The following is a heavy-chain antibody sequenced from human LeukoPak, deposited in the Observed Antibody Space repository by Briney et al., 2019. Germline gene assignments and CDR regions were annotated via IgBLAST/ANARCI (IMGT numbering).Heavy chain of an antibody. J-gene: IGHJ4*02. CDR3: ARGHDASPFDY. CDR1: GFPFSSHA. V-gene: IGHV3-30-3*01. Sequence: GGSLRLSCVASGFPFSSHAMCWVRQAPGKGLEWVAVISYDGSNKYYAASLKGRFTVSRDNAKNSLYLQMTSLRAEDTAVYYCARGHDASPFDYWGQGTLVTVSS. D-gene: IGHD2-15*01. CDR2: ISYDGSNK.